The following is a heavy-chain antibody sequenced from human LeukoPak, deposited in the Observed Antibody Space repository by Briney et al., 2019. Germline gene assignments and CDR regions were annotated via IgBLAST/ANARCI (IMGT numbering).Heavy chain of an antibody. D-gene: IGHD2-15*01. CDR2: INPSGGST. V-gene: IGHV1-46*01. J-gene: IGHJ4*02. CDR3: ARDLNCSGGSCYWDYGDYPLDY. Sequence: GASVKVSCKASGYTFTSYYMHWVRQAPGQGLEWMGIINPSGGSTSYAQKFQGRVTMTRDTSTSTVYMELSSLRSEDTAVYYCARDLNCSGGSCYWDYGDYPLDYWGQGTLVTVSS. CDR1: GYTFTSYY.